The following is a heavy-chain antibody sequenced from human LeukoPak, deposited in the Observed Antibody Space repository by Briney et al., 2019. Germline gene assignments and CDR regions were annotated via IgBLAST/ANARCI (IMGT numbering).Heavy chain of an antibody. V-gene: IGHV1-69*01. CDR2: IIPIFGTA. J-gene: IGHJ4*02. CDR1: GGTFSRYA. CDR3: ARDSGRGVAGNLDY. D-gene: IGHD6-19*01. Sequence: GASVKVSCKASGGTFSRYAISWVRQAPGQGLEWMGGIIPIFGTANYAQKFQGRVTITADESTSTAYMELSSLRSEDTAVYYCARDSGRGVAGNLDYWGQGTLVTVSS.